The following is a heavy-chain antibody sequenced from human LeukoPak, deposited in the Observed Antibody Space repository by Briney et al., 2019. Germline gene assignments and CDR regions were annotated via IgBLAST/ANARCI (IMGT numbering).Heavy chain of an antibody. J-gene: IGHJ4*02. CDR2: ICHSGST. V-gene: IGHV4-39*07. CDR3: ARDARLAAAGTNYFDY. CDR1: GGFISSSSYY. D-gene: IGHD6-13*01. Sequence: SETLSLTCTVSGGFISSSSYYWGWIRQPPGKGLEWIGSICHSGSTYYNPSLKSRVTISVDTSKNQFSLKLSSVTAADTAVYYCARDARLAAAGTNYFDYWGQGTLVTVSS.